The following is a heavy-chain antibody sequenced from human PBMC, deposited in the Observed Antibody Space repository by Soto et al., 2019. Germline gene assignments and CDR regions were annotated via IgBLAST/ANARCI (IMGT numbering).Heavy chain of an antibody. Sequence: PGGSLRLSCAASRFTFDDYAMHWVRQGPGKGLEWVSGISWNSDTIGYADSVKGRFTISRDNAKNSLYLQMNSLRAEDTALYYCATHSEYGMDVWGQGTTVTFSS. V-gene: IGHV3-9*01. J-gene: IGHJ6*02. CDR1: RFTFDDYA. CDR2: ISWNSDTI. CDR3: ATHSEYGMDV.